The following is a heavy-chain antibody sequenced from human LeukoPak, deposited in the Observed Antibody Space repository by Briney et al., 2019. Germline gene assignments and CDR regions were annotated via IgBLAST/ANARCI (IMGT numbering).Heavy chain of an antibody. J-gene: IGHJ4*02. Sequence: ASVKVSCKASGYTFTDYYMLWVRQAPGQGLEWMGWINLNSGGTNYAQNFQGRVTMTRDTSISIAYMDLSRLGSDDTAVYYCARGHSYSSSFDYWGQGTLVTVSS. CDR2: INLNSGGT. V-gene: IGHV1-2*02. CDR1: GYTFTDYY. CDR3: ARGHSYSSSFDY. D-gene: IGHD6-13*01.